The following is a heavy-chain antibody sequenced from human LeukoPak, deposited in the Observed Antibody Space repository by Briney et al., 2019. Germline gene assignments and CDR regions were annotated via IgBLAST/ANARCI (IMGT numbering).Heavy chain of an antibody. J-gene: IGHJ4*02. D-gene: IGHD6-19*01. V-gene: IGHV4-39*01. Sequence: SETLSLTCTVSGGLITTTTCYWGWIRQSPGKGLEWIASIYYRGDTYYNASLESRVSISIDTSKNQFSLKLNSMNAADTAVYFCARQRVVNRGAVASNFDSWGQGTLVTVSA. CDR1: GGLITTTTCY. CDR2: IYYRGDT. CDR3: ARQRVVNRGAVASNFDS.